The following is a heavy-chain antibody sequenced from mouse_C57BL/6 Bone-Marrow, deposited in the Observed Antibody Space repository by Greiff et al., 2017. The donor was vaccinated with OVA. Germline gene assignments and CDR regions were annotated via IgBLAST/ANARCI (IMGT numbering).Heavy chain of an antibody. V-gene: IGHV1-78*01. D-gene: IGHD3-2*02. CDR3: ARGRQLRLQAMDY. J-gene: IGHJ4*01. Sequence: VQLQQSDAELVKPGASVKISCKVSGYTFTDHTLHWMKQRPEQGLEWIGYIYPRDGSTKYNEKFKGKATLTADKSSSTAYMQLNSLTSEDSAVYFCARGRQLRLQAMDYWGQGTSVTVSS. CDR1: GYTFTDHT. CDR2: IYPRDGST.